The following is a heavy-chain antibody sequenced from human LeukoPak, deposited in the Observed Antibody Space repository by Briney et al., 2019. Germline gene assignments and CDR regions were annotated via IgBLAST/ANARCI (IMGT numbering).Heavy chain of an antibody. Sequence: PGGFLRLSCTVSGFIFSRYSMSWVRQAPGKGLEWVANTREDGSEKYYVDSVKGRFTISRDNAKNSLYLQMNSLRAEDTAVYYCARELAGHYYGSGSSFDYWGQGTLVTVSS. J-gene: IGHJ4*02. CDR2: TREDGSEK. D-gene: IGHD3-10*01. V-gene: IGHV3-7*01. CDR3: ARELAGHYYGSGSSFDY. CDR1: GFIFSRYS.